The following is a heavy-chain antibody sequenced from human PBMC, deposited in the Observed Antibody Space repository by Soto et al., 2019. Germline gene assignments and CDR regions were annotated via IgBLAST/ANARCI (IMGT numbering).Heavy chain of an antibody. D-gene: IGHD6-13*01. CDR1: GGSISSSSYY. J-gene: IGHJ6*02. V-gene: IGHV4-39*01. CDR2: IYYSGST. CDR3: ARRGYSSSLYLRPSYYYYYCIVF. Sequence: SETLSLTCTVSGGSISSSSYYWALIRQPPGKGLEWIGSIYYSGSTYYNPSLKSRVTVSVDTSKNQFSLKRSSVTAADTAVYYCARRGYSSSLYLRPSYYYYYCIVFWGQGPSGTVSS.